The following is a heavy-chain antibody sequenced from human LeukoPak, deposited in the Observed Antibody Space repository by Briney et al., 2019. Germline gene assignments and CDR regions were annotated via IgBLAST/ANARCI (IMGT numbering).Heavy chain of an antibody. J-gene: IGHJ4*02. Sequence: GGSLRLSCAASGFTFSNAWMSWVRQAPGKGLEWVGRIKSKTDGGTTDYAAPVKGRFTISRDDSKNTLYLQMNSLKTEDTAVYYCTTEARVITFGGVTPQWGQGTLVTASS. D-gene: IGHD3-16*01. CDR1: GFTFSNAW. CDR3: TTEARVITFGGVTPQ. CDR2: IKSKTDGGTT. V-gene: IGHV3-15*01.